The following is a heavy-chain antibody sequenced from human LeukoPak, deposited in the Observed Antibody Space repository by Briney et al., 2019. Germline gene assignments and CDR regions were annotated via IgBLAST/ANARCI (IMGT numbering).Heavy chain of an antibody. D-gene: IGHD1/OR15-1a*01. V-gene: IGHV3-48*02. CDR1: GFSFSSYS. Sequence: GGSLRLSCAASGFSFSSYSMSWVRQAPGEGLEWVSYISSSSTIYYADSVKGRFTISRDNAKNSLYLQMNSLRDEDTAVYYCARGTYGLPYYFDYWGQGTQVTVSS. CDR2: ISSSSTI. J-gene: IGHJ4*02. CDR3: ARGTYGLPYYFDY.